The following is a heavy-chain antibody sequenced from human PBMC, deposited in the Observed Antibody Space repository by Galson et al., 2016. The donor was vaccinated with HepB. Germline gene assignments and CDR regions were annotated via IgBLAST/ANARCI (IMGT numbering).Heavy chain of an antibody. CDR1: GYIFTSYW. J-gene: IGHJ4*02. D-gene: IGHD6-6*01. Sequence: QSGAEVKKPGESLKISCKASGYIFTSYWIGWVRQMPGEGLEWMGIIYPGDSDARYRLSFQGQVTISADRSINTAYLQWSSLKASDTAVYYCARHVYGNPSRFFLDFWGQGTLVSVSS. V-gene: IGHV5-51*01. CDR3: ARHVYGNPSRFFLDF. CDR2: IYPGDSDA.